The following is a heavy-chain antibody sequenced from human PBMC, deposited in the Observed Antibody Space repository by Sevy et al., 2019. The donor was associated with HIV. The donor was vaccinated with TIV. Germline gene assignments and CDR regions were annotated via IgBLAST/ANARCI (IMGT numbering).Heavy chain of an antibody. Sequence: LSLTCAVYGGSFSGYYWSWIRQPPGKGLEWIGEINHSGSTNYNPSLKSRVTISVDTSKNQFSLKLSSVTAADTAVYYCARTDCTNGVCYKAFDYWGQGTLVTVSS. CDR2: INHSGST. J-gene: IGHJ4*02. CDR3: ARTDCTNGVCYKAFDY. CDR1: GGSFSGYY. V-gene: IGHV4-34*01. D-gene: IGHD2-8*01.